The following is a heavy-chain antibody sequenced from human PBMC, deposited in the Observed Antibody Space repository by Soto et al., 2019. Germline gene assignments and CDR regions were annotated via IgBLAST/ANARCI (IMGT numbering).Heavy chain of an antibody. CDR2: ISSSGSTI. D-gene: IGHD3-3*01. CDR1: GFTFSDYY. J-gene: IGHJ6*03. Sequence: QVQLVESGGGLVKPGGSLRLSCAASGFTFSDYYMSWIRQAPGKGLEWVSYISSSGSTIYYADSVKGRFTISRDNAKNSLYLQMNSLRAEDTAVYYCARERLRFLEWLLGDYYMDVWGKGTTVTVSS. CDR3: ARERLRFLEWLLGDYYMDV. V-gene: IGHV3-11*01.